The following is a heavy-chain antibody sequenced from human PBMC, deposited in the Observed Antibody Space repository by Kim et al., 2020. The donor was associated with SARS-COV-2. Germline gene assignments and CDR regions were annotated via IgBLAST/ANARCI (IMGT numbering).Heavy chain of an antibody. Sequence: SETLSLTCNVSNASIRAYYWSWIRQTPGKGLEWIGNVYFSGISTYSPSLASRVTISLETFKSQFSLKLTSVTAADTAVYFWASHSPFGPRRFVQDF. D-gene: IGHD3-16*01. CDR1: NASIRAYY. V-gene: IGHV4-59*08. CDR3: ASHSPFGPRRFVQDF. J-gene: IGHJ4*01. CDR2: VYFSGIS.